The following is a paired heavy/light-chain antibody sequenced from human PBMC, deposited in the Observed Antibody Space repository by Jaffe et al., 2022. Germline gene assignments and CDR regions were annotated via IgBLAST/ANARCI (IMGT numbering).Light chain of an antibody. CDR2: EVS. J-gene: IGLJ2*01. V-gene: IGLV2-23*02. CDR1: SSDVGSYNL. Sequence: QSALTQPASVSGSPGQSITISCTGTSSDVGSYNLVSWYQQHPGKAPKLMIYEVSKRPSGVSNRFSGSKSGNTASLTISGLQAEDEADYYCCSYAGSSTPVVFGGGTKLTVL. CDR3: CSYAGSSTPVV.
Heavy chain of an antibody. Sequence: QVQLQESGPGLVKPSQTLSLTCTVSGGSISSGSYYWSWIRQPAGKGLEWIGRIYTSGSTNYNPSLKSRVTISVDTSKNQFSLKLSSVTAADTAVYYCARDPTKIWFGELFGPHAFDIWGQGTMVTVSS. CDR3: ARDPTKIWFGELFGPHAFDI. CDR1: GGSISSGSYY. D-gene: IGHD3-10*01. J-gene: IGHJ3*02. CDR2: IYTSGST. V-gene: IGHV4-61*02.